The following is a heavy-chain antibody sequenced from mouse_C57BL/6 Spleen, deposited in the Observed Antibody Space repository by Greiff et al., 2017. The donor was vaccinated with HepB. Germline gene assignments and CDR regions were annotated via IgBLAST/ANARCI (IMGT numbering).Heavy chain of an antibody. V-gene: IGHV1-82*01. D-gene: IGHD2-5*01. Sequence: VKLQESGPELVKPGASVKISCKASGYAFSSSWMNWVKQRPGKGLEWIGRIYPGDGDTNYNGKFKGKATLTADKSSSTAYMQLSSLTSEDSAVYFCARVYSTQGDYWGQGTSVTVSS. CDR2: IYPGDGDT. CDR1: GYAFSSSW. J-gene: IGHJ4*01. CDR3: ARVYSTQGDY.